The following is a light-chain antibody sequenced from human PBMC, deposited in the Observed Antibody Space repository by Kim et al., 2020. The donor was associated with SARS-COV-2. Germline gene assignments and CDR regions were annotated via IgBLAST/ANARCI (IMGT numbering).Light chain of an antibody. CDR3: QAWDSSTHVV. CDR2: KDS. V-gene: IGLV3-1*01. Sequence: SYELTQPPSVSVSPGQTASITCSGDKLGDKYACWYQQKPGQSPVLVIYKDSKRPPGIPERFSGSNSGNTATLTISGTQAMDEADYYCQAWDSSTHVVFGGGTQLTVL. CDR1: KLGDKY. J-gene: IGLJ2*01.